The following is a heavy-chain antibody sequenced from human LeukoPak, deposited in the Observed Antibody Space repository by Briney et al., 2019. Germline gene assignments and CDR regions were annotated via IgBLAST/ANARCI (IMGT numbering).Heavy chain of an antibody. Sequence: GGSLRLSCAASGFTVNSNYMSWVRQAPGKGLEWVSVIYTGGTTDYADSVKGRFTISRDNSKNTLFLQMNSLRAEDTAVYYCARLPKTTYFDYWGQGTLVTVSS. V-gene: IGHV3-53*01. CDR2: IYTGGTT. J-gene: IGHJ4*02. CDR3: ARLPKTTYFDY. D-gene: IGHD4-11*01. CDR1: GFTVNSNY.